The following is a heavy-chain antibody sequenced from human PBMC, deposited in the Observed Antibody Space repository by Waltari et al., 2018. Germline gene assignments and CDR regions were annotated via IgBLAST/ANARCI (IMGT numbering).Heavy chain of an antibody. D-gene: IGHD6-13*01. Sequence: EVQLVESGGGLVQPGGSLRLFCAASGFPFTNYWIHWVRQAPGKGLEWVSRSSRDGYSRNYADSVKGRFTISRDNTNSTVYLQMNSLRAEDTALYYCTRDTAGYDYWGRGTLVTVS. CDR2: SSRDGYSR. J-gene: IGHJ4*02. CDR3: TRDTAGYDY. CDR1: GFPFTNYW. V-gene: IGHV3-74*01.